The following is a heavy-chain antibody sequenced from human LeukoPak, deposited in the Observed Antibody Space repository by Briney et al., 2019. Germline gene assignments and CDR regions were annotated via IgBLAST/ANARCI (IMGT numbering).Heavy chain of an antibody. CDR1: GYTFTGYY. V-gene: IGHV1-2*02. Sequence: ASVKVSCMASGYTFTGYYMHWVRQAPGQGLEWMGWINPNSGGTNYAQKFQGRVTMTRDTSISTAYMELSRLRSDDTAVYYCASQGSGSYYGYYYYYMDVWGKGTTVTVSS. CDR3: ASQGSGSYYGYYYYYMDV. J-gene: IGHJ6*03. CDR2: INPNSGGT. D-gene: IGHD1-26*01.